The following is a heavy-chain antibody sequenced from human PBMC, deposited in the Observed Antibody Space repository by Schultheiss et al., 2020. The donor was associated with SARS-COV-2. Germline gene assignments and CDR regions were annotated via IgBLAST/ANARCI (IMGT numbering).Heavy chain of an antibody. J-gene: IGHJ4*02. Sequence: GGSLRLSCAASGFTLSSYSMNWVRQAPGKGLEYVSAISSNGGSTYYADSVKGRFTISRDNSKNTLYLQMNSLRAEDTAVYYCARDQWGGDGYNLAYWGQGTLVTVSS. D-gene: IGHD5-24*01. CDR1: GFTLSSYS. CDR2: ISSNGGST. CDR3: ARDQWGGDGYNLAY. V-gene: IGHV3-64*04.